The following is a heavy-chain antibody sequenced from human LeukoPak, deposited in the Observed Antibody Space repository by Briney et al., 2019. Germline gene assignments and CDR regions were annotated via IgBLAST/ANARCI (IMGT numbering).Heavy chain of an antibody. D-gene: IGHD4-17*01. J-gene: IGHJ4*02. V-gene: IGHV4-59*11. CDR2: IYYSGSA. CDR3: ASKSSDHGELRFDY. Sequence: SETLSLTCTVSGGSIRSHYWSWIRQPPGKGLEWIGYIYYSGSANYNPSLKSRVTISVDTSKNQFSLRLSSVTAADTAVYYCASKSSDHGELRFDYWGQGTLVTVSS. CDR1: GGSIRSHY.